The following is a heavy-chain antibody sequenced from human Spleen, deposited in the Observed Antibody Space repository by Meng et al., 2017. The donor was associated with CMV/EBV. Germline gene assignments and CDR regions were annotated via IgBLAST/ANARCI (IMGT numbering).Heavy chain of an antibody. J-gene: IGHJ4*02. D-gene: IGHD2-2*01. V-gene: IGHV1-69*05. Sequence: SVKVSCKASGGTFSSYAISWVRQAPGQGLEWMGGIIPIFGTANYAQKFQGRVTITTDESTSTAYMELSSLRSEDTAVYYCARDLALGYCSSTSCYGISLDYWGQGTLVTVPQ. CDR1: GGTFSSYA. CDR3: ARDLALGYCSSTSCYGISLDY. CDR2: IIPIFGTA.